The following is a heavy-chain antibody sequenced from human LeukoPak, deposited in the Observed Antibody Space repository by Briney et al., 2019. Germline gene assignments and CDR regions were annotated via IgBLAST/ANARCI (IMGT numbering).Heavy chain of an antibody. J-gene: IGHJ6*03. CDR2: INHSGST. Sequence: SETLSLTCAVYGGSFSGYHWSWIRQPPGKGLEWIGEINHSGSTNYNPSLKSRVTISVDTSKNQFSLKLSSVTAADTAVYYCARGRSSYYYYSYMGVWGKGTTVTVSS. CDR3: ARGRSSYYYYSYMGV. CDR1: GGSFSGYH. V-gene: IGHV4-34*01.